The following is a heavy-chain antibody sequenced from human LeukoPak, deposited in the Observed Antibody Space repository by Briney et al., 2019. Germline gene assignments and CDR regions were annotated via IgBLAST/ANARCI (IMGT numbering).Heavy chain of an antibody. CDR3: ARDVGATPGYFDY. CDR1: GGSISSYY. D-gene: IGHD1-26*01. CDR2: IYYSGSA. Sequence: SETLTLTCTVSGGSISSYYWNWIRQPPGKGLEWIGYIYYSGSANYNPSLKSRVTISVDTSKNQVSLKLSSVTAADTAVYYCARDVGATPGYFDYWGQGTLVTVSS. J-gene: IGHJ4*02. V-gene: IGHV4-59*01.